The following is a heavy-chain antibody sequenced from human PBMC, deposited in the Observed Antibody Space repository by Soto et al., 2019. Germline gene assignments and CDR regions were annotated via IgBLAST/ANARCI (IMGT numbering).Heavy chain of an antibody. J-gene: IGHJ4*02. CDR2: LSAYNGNT. CDR1: GYTFTSYG. V-gene: IGHV1-18*01. CDR3: GRDPEIFDY. Sequence: QVQLVQSGAEVKKPGASVKVSCRASGYTFTSYGISWVRQAPGQGLEWMGWLSAYNGNTNHAQKLQGRVTMTTDTSTSTGYMELRSLRSDDTAVYPCGRDPEIFDYWGQGTLVTVSS.